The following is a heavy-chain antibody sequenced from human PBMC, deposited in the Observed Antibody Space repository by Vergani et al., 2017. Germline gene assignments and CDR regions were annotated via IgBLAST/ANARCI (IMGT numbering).Heavy chain of an antibody. CDR1: GYTFTSYA. J-gene: IGHJ6*02. CDR3: ARDGEYCSGGSCYYGSYDGMDV. D-gene: IGHD2-15*01. V-gene: IGHV1-3*01. Sequence: QVQLVQSGAEVKKPGASVKVSCKASGYTFTSYAMHWVRQAPGRRLEWMGWINAGNGNTKYSQKFQGRVTITRDTSASTAYMELSSLRSEDTAVYYCARDGEYCSGGSCYYGSYDGMDVWGQGTTVTVSS. CDR2: INAGNGNT.